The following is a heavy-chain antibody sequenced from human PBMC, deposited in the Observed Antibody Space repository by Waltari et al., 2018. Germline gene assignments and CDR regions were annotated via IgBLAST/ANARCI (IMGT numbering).Heavy chain of an antibody. Sequence: QVQLVQSGAEVKKPGASVKVSCKASGYTFTSYYMHWVRQAPGQGLEWMEIINPSGGSTSYAQKLQGRGTMTRDTSTSTGYMGLSSLRSEDTTVYYCARVPKGYSSSWPRYWYFDLWGRGTLVTVSS. CDR2: INPSGGST. D-gene: IGHD6-13*01. V-gene: IGHV1-46*04. CDR1: GYTFTSYY. CDR3: ARVPKGYSSSWPRYWYFDL. J-gene: IGHJ2*01.